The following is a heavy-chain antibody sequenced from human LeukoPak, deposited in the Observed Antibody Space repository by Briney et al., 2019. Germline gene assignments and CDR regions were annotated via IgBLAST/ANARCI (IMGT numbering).Heavy chain of an antibody. V-gene: IGHV3-23*01. Sequence: GGSLRLSCAASGFTFSSYAMSWVRQAPGKGLEWVSAISGSGGSTYYADSVKGWFTISRDNSKNTLYLQMNSLRAEDTAVYYCAKGYYYDSSGYYGPLGDWGQGTLVTVSS. J-gene: IGHJ4*02. CDR3: AKGYYYDSSGYYGPLGD. D-gene: IGHD3-22*01. CDR1: GFTFSSYA. CDR2: ISGSGGST.